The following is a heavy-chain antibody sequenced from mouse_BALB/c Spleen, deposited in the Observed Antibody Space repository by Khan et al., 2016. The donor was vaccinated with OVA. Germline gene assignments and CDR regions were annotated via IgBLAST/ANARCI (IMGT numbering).Heavy chain of an antibody. CDR1: GFSLTSYG. J-gene: IGHJ2*01. CDR3: DRLEDI. Sequence: VQLQESGPGLVAPSQSLSITCTVSGFSLTSYGVHWVRQPPGKGLEWLGVIWAGGSTNYNSALLSSLSISKDNSKSQVFLKLISLQTADTAMYYCDRLEDIWGQGTTLTVSS. CDR2: IWAGGST. D-gene: IGHD1-3*01. V-gene: IGHV2-9*02.